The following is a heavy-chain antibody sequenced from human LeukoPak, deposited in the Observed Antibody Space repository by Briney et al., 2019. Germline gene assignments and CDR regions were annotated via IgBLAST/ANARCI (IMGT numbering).Heavy chain of an antibody. Sequence: GGSVRLSCAASGFTLSSHWMHWVRQAPGQGLVWVSNINGDGSNTVYADSVKGRFTISRDNAKNTVYLQMNSLTVEDTAVYYCARGTIIAPGIDYWGQGTLVTASS. CDR3: ARGTIIAPGIDY. V-gene: IGHV3-74*03. CDR2: INGDGSNT. J-gene: IGHJ4*02. D-gene: IGHD2-2*01. CDR1: GFTLSSHW.